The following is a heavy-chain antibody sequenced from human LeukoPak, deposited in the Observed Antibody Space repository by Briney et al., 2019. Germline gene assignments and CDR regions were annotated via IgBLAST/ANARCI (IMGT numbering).Heavy chain of an antibody. J-gene: IGHJ4*02. CDR3: ARDLFYDSSSYYAFGY. D-gene: IGHD3-22*01. CDR2: INGDGSST. Sequence: PGGTLRLSCAASGFTLSRYWMHWVRQAPGKGLVWVSRINGDGSSTVYADSVKGRFTISRDNAKNTLYMQMNSLRAEDTAVYYCARDLFYDSSSYYAFGYWGQGTLVTVSS. V-gene: IGHV3-74*01. CDR1: GFTLSRYW.